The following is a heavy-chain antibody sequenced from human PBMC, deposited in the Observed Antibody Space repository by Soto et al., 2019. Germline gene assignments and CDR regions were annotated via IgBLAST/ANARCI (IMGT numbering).Heavy chain of an antibody. V-gene: IGHV3-23*01. CDR3: ARDSSSAWSFLFDY. CDR1: GFSFNSHA. J-gene: IGHJ4*02. CDR2: INSGVDA. Sequence: PGGSLRLSCAASGFSFNSHAMTWVRQAPGRGLEWVAAINSGVDAFYADSVKGRFTISRDNSKDTLYLQMNSLGAEDAAVYYCARDSSSAWSFLFDYWGQGTLVTVSS. D-gene: IGHD6-19*01.